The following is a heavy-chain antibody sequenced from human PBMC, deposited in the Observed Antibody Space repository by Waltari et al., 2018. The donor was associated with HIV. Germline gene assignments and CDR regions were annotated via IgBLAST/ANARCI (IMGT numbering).Heavy chain of an antibody. CDR2: IYYSGST. CDR1: GGSISTYY. D-gene: IGHD3-22*01. Sequence: QVQLQESGPGLVKPSETLSLTSSVSGGSISTYYWSWIRHPPGKGLEWIGYIYYSGSTNYNPSLKSRVTISVDTSKNQFSLKLSSVTAADTAVYYCARHLMPYDSSGGGAFDIWGQGTMVTVSS. CDR3: ARHLMPYDSSGGGAFDI. J-gene: IGHJ3*02. V-gene: IGHV4-59*08.